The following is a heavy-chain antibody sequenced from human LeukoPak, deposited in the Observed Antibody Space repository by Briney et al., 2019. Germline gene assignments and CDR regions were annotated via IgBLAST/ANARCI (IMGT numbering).Heavy chain of an antibody. Sequence: SSETLSLTCTVSGGSITSSSYYWGWIRQPPGKGLEWIENIYNGESTYYNPSLKSRLTISVDTSKNQFSLKLRSVTAADTAVYFCARSARIAARPQNFDYWGQGTLVPVSS. V-gene: IGHV4-39*01. CDR3: ARSARIAARPQNFDY. CDR1: GGSITSSSYY. J-gene: IGHJ4*02. D-gene: IGHD6-6*01. CDR2: IYNGEST.